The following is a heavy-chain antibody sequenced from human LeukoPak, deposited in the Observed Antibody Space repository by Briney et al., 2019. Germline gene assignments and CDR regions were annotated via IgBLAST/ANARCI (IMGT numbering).Heavy chain of an antibody. CDR3: GRIPAAGSLKGSFDI. CDR1: GYSFTTYW. CDR2: IYPGDSDT. J-gene: IGHJ3*02. V-gene: IGHV5-51*01. D-gene: IGHD6-13*01. Sequence: GESLKISCKASGYSFTTYWIGWVRQAPGKGLEWMGIIYPGDSDTTYSPSFQGQVTISADKSISTAYLQWSSLKASDSAMYYCGRIPAAGSLKGSFDIWGQGTMVTVSS.